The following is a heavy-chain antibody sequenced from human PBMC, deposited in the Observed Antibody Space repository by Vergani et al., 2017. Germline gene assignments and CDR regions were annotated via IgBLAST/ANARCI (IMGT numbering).Heavy chain of an antibody. CDR2: IYTSGST. D-gene: IGHD3-16*01. V-gene: IGHV4-4*07. J-gene: IGHJ3*02. Sequence: QVQLQESGPGLVKPSETLSLTCTVSGGSISSYYWSWIRQPAGKGLEWIGRIYTSGSTNYNPSLKSRVTMSLDTSKNQFSLKLSSVTAADTAVYYCARAHQQGGKSIDAFEIWGQGTMVTVAS. CDR1: GGSISSYY. CDR3: ARAHQQGGKSIDAFEI.